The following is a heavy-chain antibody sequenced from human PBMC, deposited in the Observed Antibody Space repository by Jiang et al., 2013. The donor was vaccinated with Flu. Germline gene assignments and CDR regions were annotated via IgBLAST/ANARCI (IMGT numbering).Heavy chain of an antibody. J-gene: IGHJ4*02. D-gene: IGHD6-13*01. CDR3: ASARPAAGTPFDY. CDR2: IYYSGST. Sequence: LLKPSETLSLTCTVSGGSISSSSYYWGWIRQPPGKGLEWIGSIYYSGSTYYNPSLKSRVTISVDTSKNQFSLKLSSVTAADTAVYYCASARPAAGTPFDYWGQGTLVTVSS. CDR1: GGSISSSSYY. V-gene: IGHV4-39*01.